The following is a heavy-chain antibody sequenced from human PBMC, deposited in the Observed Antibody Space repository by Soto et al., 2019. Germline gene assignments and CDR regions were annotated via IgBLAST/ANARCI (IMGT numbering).Heavy chain of an antibody. CDR1: GGSISSSSYY. CDR3: ARGLGYCSGGSCYSILPDYYYGMDV. D-gene: IGHD2-15*01. Sequence: SETLSLTCTVSGGSISSSSYYWGWIRQPPGKGLEWIGSIYYSGSTYYNTSLKSRVTISVDTSKNQFSLKLSSVTAADTAVYYCARGLGYCSGGSCYSILPDYYYGMDVWGQGTTVTVSS. V-gene: IGHV4-39*01. CDR2: IYYSGST. J-gene: IGHJ6*02.